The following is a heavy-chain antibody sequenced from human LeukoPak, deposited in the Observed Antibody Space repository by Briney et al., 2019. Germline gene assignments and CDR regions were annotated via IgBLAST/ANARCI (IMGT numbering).Heavy chain of an antibody. D-gene: IGHD2-8*01. Sequence: ASVKVSCKASGYTFTSYYMHWVRQAPGQGLEWMGWMNPNSGNTGYAQKFQGRVTITRNTSISTAYMELSSLRSEDTAVYYCASGRYCTNGVCYIGAFDIWGQGTMVTVSS. CDR1: GYTFTSYY. V-gene: IGHV1-8*03. J-gene: IGHJ3*02. CDR3: ASGRYCTNGVCYIGAFDI. CDR2: MNPNSGNT.